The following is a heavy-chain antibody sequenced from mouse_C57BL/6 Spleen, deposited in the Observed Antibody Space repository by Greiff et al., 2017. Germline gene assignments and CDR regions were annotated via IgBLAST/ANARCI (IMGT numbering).Heavy chain of an antibody. D-gene: IGHD1-1*01. CDR3: ARNYGNYFDY. J-gene: IGHJ2*01. CDR1: GYSITSGYY. V-gene: IGHV3-6*01. Sequence: EVKLVESGPGLVKPSQSLSLTCSVTGYSITSGYYWNWIRQFPGNKLEWMGYISYDGSNNYNPSLKNRISITRDTSKNQFFLKLNSVTTEDTATYNCARNYGNYFDYWGQGTTLTVSS. CDR2: ISYDGSN.